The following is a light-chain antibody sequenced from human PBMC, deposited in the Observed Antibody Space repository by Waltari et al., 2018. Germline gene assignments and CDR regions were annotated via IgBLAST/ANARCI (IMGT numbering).Light chain of an antibody. J-gene: IGLJ1*01. CDR2: DVT. CDR1: SRDVGGYNT. CDR3: DSYTSSVTRI. V-gene: IGLV2-14*03. Sequence: QSALTQPASVSASPGQSITISCTGTSRDVGGYNTVAWFQQYPGKAPKLLIYDVTNRFAGVSNRFSGSKSGNTASLTISGLQAEDEADYYCDSYTSSVTRIFGTGTKVTVL.